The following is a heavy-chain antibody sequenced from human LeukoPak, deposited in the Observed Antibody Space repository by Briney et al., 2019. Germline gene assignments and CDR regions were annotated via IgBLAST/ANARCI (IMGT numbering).Heavy chain of an antibody. Sequence: PGGSLRLSCSASGFTFSNNAMHWVRQAPGKGLEYVSAISSNGGTIYYADSVKGRFTISRDNAKNSLYLQMNSLRDEDTAVYYCARDVARHYYFDYWGQGTLVTVSS. CDR2: ISSNGGTI. CDR1: GFTFSNNA. CDR3: ARDVARHYYFDY. J-gene: IGHJ4*02. V-gene: IGHV3-64*04.